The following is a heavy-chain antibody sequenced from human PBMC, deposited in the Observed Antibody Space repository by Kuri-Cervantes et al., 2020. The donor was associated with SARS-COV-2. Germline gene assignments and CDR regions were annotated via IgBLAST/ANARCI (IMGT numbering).Heavy chain of an antibody. Sequence: SETLSLTCAVSGDSIIGGGYSWNWIRQPPGKDLEWLGYIYHDGKTSYNPSLKSRVTISVDTSKNQFSLRLASMTAADTAVYYCATAEDTARPWYFDLWGRGTLVTVSS. D-gene: IGHD5-18*01. J-gene: IGHJ2*01. CDR3: ATAEDTARPWYFDL. V-gene: IGHV4-30-2*01. CDR2: IYHDGKT. CDR1: GDSIIGGGYS.